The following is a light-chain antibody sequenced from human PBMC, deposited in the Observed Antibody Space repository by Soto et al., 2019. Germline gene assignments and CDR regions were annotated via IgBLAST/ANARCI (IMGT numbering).Light chain of an antibody. CDR3: QSYDSSLSGSI. CDR1: SSNIGAGYD. CDR2: GNS. Sequence: QSVLTQPPSESGAPGQRVTISCTGSSSNIGAGYDVHWYQQLPGTAPKLLIYGNSNRPSGVPDRFSGSKSGTSASLAITGLQAEDEAHYYCQSYDSSLSGSIFGGGTKLTIL. J-gene: IGLJ2*01. V-gene: IGLV1-40*01.